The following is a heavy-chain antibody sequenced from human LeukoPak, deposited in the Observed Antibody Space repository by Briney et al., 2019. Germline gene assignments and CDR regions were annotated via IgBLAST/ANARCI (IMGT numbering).Heavy chain of an antibody. Sequence: PGGSLRLSCAAPGFTFSSYWMHWVRQAPGKGLVWVSCIKSDGSSTSTADSAKGRFTISRDNAKNTVYLQMNSLRAEDTAVYYCVRDNRSYNFDYWGQGTLVTVSS. J-gene: IGHJ4*02. D-gene: IGHD1-26*01. CDR2: IKSDGSST. CDR3: VRDNRSYNFDY. CDR1: GFTFSSYW. V-gene: IGHV3-74*01.